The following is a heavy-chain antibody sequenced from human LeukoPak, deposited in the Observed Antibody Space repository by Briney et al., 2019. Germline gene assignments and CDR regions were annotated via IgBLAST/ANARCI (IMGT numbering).Heavy chain of an antibody. D-gene: IGHD5-18*01. CDR3: AGRPTGYSSGYVY. Sequence: GGSLRLSCVVSGFTFSDYAMSWVRQAPEKVLDWVSVISGSAHKIRYADSVKGRFTISRDNSENTVYLQMNNLRAEDTALYYCAGRPTGYSSGYVYWGQGALATVSS. CDR1: GFTFSDYA. CDR2: ISGSAHKI. V-gene: IGHV3-23*01. J-gene: IGHJ4*02.